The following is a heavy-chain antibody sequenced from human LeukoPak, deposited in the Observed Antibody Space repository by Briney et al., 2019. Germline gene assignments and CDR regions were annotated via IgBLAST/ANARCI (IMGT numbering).Heavy chain of an antibody. D-gene: IGHD1-26*01. CDR1: GASVSSASY. Sequence: SETLSLTCTVSGASVSSASYWGWIRQPPGKGVEWIAHIYNGVNTNYNPSLKSRVTISVDTSKNQFSLRLNSVTAADTAVYYCARSRAFNSGAFDPWGQGSLVTVSS. V-gene: IGHV4-61*01. J-gene: IGHJ5*02. CDR3: ARSRAFNSGAFDP. CDR2: IYNGVNT.